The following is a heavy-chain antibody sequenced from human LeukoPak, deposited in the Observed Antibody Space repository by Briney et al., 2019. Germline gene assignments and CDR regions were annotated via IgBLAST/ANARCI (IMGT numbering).Heavy chain of an antibody. Sequence: GASVKVSCKASGYTFTSYDINWVRQATGQGLEWMGWMNPNSGNTGYAQKFQGRVTMTRNTSISTAYKELSSLRSEDTAVYYCARVDSSTDAFDIWGQGTMVTVSS. V-gene: IGHV1-8*01. CDR1: GYTFTSYD. D-gene: IGHD3-9*01. CDR3: ARVDSSTDAFDI. J-gene: IGHJ3*02. CDR2: MNPNSGNT.